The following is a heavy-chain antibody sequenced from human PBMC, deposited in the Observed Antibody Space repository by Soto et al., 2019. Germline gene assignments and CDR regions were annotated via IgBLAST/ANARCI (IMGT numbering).Heavy chain of an antibody. J-gene: IGHJ6*02. CDR3: AKDSGYSGMDA. Sequence: PGGSLRLSCAASGFTFSSYGMHWVRQAPGKGLEWVAVISYDGSNKYYADSVKGRFTISRDNSKNTLYLQMNSLRAEDTAVYYCAKDSGYSGMDAWGQGTTVTVSS. V-gene: IGHV3-30*18. D-gene: IGHD5-18*01. CDR2: ISYDGSNK. CDR1: GFTFSSYG.